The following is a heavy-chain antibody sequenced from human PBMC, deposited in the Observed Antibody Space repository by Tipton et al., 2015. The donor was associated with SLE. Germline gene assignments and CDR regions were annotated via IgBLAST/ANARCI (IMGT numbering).Heavy chain of an antibody. V-gene: IGHV4-39*01. CDR1: GGSVSSGSYY. Sequence: GLVKPSETLSLTCTVSGGSVSSGSYYWAWIRQPTGKGPEWIGTIYYSGSTYYYPSLKSRVTISADTSKNQFSLKLSSVTAADTAVYYCSCRIAARRSPLIPFDYWGQGSLVTVSS. D-gene: IGHD6-6*01. CDR3: SCRIAARRSPLIPFDY. CDR2: IYYSGST. J-gene: IGHJ4*02.